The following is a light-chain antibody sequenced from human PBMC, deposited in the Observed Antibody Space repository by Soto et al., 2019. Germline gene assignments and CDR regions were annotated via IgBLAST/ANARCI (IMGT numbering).Light chain of an antibody. Sequence: QAVVTQEPSLTVSPGGTVTLTCGSSTGAVTSGHYPYWFQQKPGQAPRTLIYDTSKKHSWTPARFSGSLLGGKAALTLSGAQPEDEAEYYCLLSYSGARPVVFGGGTQLTVL. CDR1: TGAVTSGHY. CDR3: LLSYSGARPVV. CDR2: DTS. J-gene: IGLJ2*01. V-gene: IGLV7-46*01.